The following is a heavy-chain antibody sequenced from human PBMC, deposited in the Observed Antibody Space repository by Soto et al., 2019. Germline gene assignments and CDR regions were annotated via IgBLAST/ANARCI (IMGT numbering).Heavy chain of an antibody. D-gene: IGHD3-3*01. CDR1: GFTFSSYA. Sequence: GGSLRLSCAASGFTFSSYAMIWVRQAPGRGLEWVSGISGSGRNTYYADSVKGRFTISRDYSKNTLYLQMISLRAEDTAVYYCAKGGTAFWSAYPDYWGQGTLVTVSS. J-gene: IGHJ4*02. CDR2: ISGSGRNT. CDR3: AKGGTAFWSAYPDY. V-gene: IGHV3-23*01.